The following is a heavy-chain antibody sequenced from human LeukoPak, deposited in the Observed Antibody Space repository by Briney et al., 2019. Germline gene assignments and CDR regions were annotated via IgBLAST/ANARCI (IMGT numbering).Heavy chain of an antibody. D-gene: IGHD6-19*01. CDR1: GYTFTSYY. J-gene: IGHJ6*03. CDR2: INPSGGST. V-gene: IGHV1-46*03. CDR3: ASHSSGWYAGKYYYYYMDV. Sequence: PGASVKVSCKASGYTFTSYYMHRVRQAPGQGLEWMGIINPSGGSTSYAQKFQGRVTMTRDTSTSTVYMELSSLRSEDTAVYYCASHSSGWYAGKYYYYYMDVWGKGTTVTVSS.